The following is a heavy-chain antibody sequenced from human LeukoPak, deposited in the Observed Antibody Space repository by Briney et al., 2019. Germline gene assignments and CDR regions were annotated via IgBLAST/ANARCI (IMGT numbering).Heavy chain of an antibody. V-gene: IGHV4-30-2*01. Sequence: SQTLSLTCTVSGGSISSGGYYWSWIRQPPGKGLEWIGYIYHSGSTYYNPSLKSRVTISVDTSKNQFSLKLSSVTAADTAVYYRARVPDSSSWYVVDYWGQGTLVTVSS. CDR3: ARVPDSSSWYVVDY. J-gene: IGHJ4*02. CDR2: IYHSGST. CDR1: GGSISSGGYY. D-gene: IGHD6-13*01.